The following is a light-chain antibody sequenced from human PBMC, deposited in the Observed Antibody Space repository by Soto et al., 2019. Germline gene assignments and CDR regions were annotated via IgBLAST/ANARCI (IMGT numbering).Light chain of an antibody. Sequence: DNQRTQTPSSRSASVEDRVTVTCRASQSISSYLNWYQQKPGEAPKLLIYAASSLQSGVPSRFSGSGSGTDFTLTISSLQPEDFATYYCQQSYSTPWTVAQGTQVDIK. CDR1: QSISSY. V-gene: IGKV1-39*01. J-gene: IGKJ1*01. CDR2: AAS. CDR3: QQSYSTPWT.